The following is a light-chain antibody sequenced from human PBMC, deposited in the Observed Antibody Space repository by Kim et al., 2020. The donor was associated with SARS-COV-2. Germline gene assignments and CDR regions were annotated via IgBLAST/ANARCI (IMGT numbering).Light chain of an antibody. J-gene: IGLJ3*02. Sequence: VSVSPGQTASITCSGDKLGEKYACWYQQKPGQSPVLVIYQDSKRPSGIPDRFSGSNSGNTATLTISGTQAMDEADYYCQAWDSTWVFGGGTQLTVL. V-gene: IGLV3-1*01. CDR3: QAWDSTWV. CDR2: QDS. CDR1: KLGEKY.